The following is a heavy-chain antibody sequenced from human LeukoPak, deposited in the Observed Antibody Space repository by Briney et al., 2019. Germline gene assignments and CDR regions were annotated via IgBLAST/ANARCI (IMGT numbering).Heavy chain of an antibody. D-gene: IGHD3-9*01. V-gene: IGHV3-74*01. CDR1: GFTFTSYW. J-gene: IGHJ4*02. CDR3: AKDYHDLLTGYHGLLNY. Sequence: QPGGSLRLSCAASGFTFTSYWMHWVRQAPGKGLVWVSRIKSDGSSTTYADSVKGRFTISRDNAKNTLYLQMNSLRAEDTAVYYCAKDYHDLLTGYHGLLNYWGQGTLVSVSS. CDR2: IKSDGSST.